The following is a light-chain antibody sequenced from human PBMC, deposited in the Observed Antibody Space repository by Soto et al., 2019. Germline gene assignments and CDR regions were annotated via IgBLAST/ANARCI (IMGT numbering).Light chain of an antibody. V-gene: IGKV3D-15*01. CDR1: QSVDNK. J-gene: IGKJ2*01. CDR3: QQYNNLPPDT. Sequence: EIVMTQSPDTLSVSPGDRNTLSCRASQSVDNKLAWYQQRPGQPPRLLVYGASTRATGIPARFSGSGSGTEFSLIISSPQSDDSAVYFCQQYNNLPPDTFGQGTKLEIK. CDR2: GAS.